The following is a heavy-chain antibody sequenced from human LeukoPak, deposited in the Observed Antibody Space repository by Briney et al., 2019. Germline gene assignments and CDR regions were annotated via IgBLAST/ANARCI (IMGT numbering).Heavy chain of an antibody. J-gene: IGHJ4*02. D-gene: IGHD3-22*01. CDR2: INANSGST. CDR3: ASGSYDSSPG. V-gene: IGHV1-2*02. CDR1: GYTFTDHY. Sequence: ASVKVSCKAFGYTFTDHYIHWMRQAPGQGLEWMGWINANSGSTNYAEKFEGRVTMTRDTSLDTAYMELSRLTSDDTAVYYCASGSYDSSPGWGQGTLVTVSS.